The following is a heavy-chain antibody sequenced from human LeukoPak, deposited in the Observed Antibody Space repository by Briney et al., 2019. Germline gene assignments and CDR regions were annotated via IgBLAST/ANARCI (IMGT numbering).Heavy chain of an antibody. CDR2: ISSSSSTI. CDR1: GFTFSSYS. D-gene: IGHD1-26*01. J-gene: IGHJ4*02. Sequence: HSGGSLRLSCAASGFTFSSYSMNWVRQAPGKGLECVSYISSSSSTIYYADSVKGRFTISRDNAKNSLYLQMNSLRAEDTAVYYCASPVYSGSYPPDYWVQGTLVTVSS. CDR3: ASPVYSGSYPPDY. V-gene: IGHV3-48*01.